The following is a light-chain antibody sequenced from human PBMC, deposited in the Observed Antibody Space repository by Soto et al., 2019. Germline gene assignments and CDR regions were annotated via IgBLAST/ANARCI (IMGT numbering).Light chain of an antibody. CDR2: AAS. Sequence: DIQLTQSPSFLSASVGDRVTITCRASQDISSYLAWYQQKAGKAPKRLIYAASTLQKGVPSRFSGSGSGTEFTLPISSMQPDDFATYYCQQLNTYPLFTFGPGTEVDI. V-gene: IGKV1-9*01. J-gene: IGKJ3*01. CDR3: QQLNTYPLFT. CDR1: QDISSY.